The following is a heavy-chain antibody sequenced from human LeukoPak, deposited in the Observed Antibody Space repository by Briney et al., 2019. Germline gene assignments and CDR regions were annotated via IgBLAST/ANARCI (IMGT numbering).Heavy chain of an antibody. CDR1: GFTFSSYA. V-gene: IGHV3-23*01. CDR2: ISGSGGST. Sequence: GGSLRLSCAASGFTFSSYAMSWVRQAPGKGLEWVSAISGSGGSTYYADSLKGRFTISRDNSKNTLYLQMNSLRAEDTAVYYCAKRIAAAGTYYFDYWGQGTLVTVSS. D-gene: IGHD6-13*01. CDR3: AKRIAAAGTYYFDY. J-gene: IGHJ4*02.